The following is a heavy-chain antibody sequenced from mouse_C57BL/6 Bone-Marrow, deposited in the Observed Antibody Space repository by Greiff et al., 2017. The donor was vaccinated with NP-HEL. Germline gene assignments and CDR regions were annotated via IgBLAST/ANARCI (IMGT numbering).Heavy chain of an antibody. D-gene: IGHD2-4*01. Sequence: QVQLQQPGTELVKPGASVKLSCKASGYTFTSYWMHWVKQRPGQCLEWIGNINPSNGGTNYNEKFKSKATLTVDKSSSTAYMQLSSLTSEDSAVYYCARYLYYDYDGWYFDVWGTGTTVTVSS. CDR2: INPSNGGT. V-gene: IGHV1-53*01. CDR3: ARYLYYDYDGWYFDV. CDR1: GYTFTSYW. J-gene: IGHJ1*03.